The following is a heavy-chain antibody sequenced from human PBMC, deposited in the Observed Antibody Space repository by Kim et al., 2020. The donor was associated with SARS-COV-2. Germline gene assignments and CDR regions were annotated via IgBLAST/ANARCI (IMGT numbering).Heavy chain of an antibody. J-gene: IGHJ3*02. CDR2: TYYRSKWYN. CDR3: ARGSDSSGYYYFEAFDI. Sequence: SQTLSLTCAISGDSVSSNSAAWNWIRQSPSRGLEWLGRTYYRSKWYNDYAVSVKSRITINPDTSKNQFSLQLNSVTPEDTAVYYCARGSDSSGYYYFEAFDIWGQGTMVTVSS. V-gene: IGHV6-1*01. CDR1: GDSVSSNSAA. D-gene: IGHD3-22*01.